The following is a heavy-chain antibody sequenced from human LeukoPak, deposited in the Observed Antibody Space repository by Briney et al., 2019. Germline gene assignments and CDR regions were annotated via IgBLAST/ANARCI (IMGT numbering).Heavy chain of an antibody. CDR3: ARHVAGWNNWFDP. D-gene: IGHD6-19*01. V-gene: IGHV4-59*08. CDR2: IYYSGST. J-gene: IGHJ5*02. Sequence: ASETLSLTCTVSGGSISSYYWSWIRQPPGKGLEWIGYIYYSGSTNYNPSLKSWVTISVDTSKNQFSLQLSSVTAADTAVYYCARHVAGWNNWFDPWGQGTLVTVSS. CDR1: GGSISSYY.